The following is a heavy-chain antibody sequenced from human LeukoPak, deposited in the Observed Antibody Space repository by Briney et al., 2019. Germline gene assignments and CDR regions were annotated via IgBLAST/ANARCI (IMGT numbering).Heavy chain of an antibody. CDR3: VRDLQRHYLGVAVAGRRRWFDP. CDR2: INSDGSST. CDR1: GFTFSNYW. J-gene: IGHJ5*02. D-gene: IGHD6-13*01. V-gene: IGHV3-74*01. Sequence: GGSESLSCAASGFTFSNYWMHWIRQAPGKGRVWVSRINSDGSSTNYEDSVKGRFTISRDKAKNTLYLQMNSLRAADTAIYYCVRDLQRHYLGVAVAGRRRWFDPWGQGTLVTVSS.